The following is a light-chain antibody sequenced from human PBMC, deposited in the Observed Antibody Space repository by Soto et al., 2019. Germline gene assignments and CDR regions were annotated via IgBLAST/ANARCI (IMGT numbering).Light chain of an antibody. J-gene: IGKJ1*01. V-gene: IGKV3-15*01. Sequence: EILMTQAPATLSASPGERATLSCRASQRVSSNLAGYQQKPGQAPRLLIYGPSTRATGIPARFSGSGSGTEFTLTISSLQSEDFAVYYCQQYNNWPRTFGQGTKVDIK. CDR2: GPS. CDR3: QQYNNWPRT. CDR1: QRVSSN.